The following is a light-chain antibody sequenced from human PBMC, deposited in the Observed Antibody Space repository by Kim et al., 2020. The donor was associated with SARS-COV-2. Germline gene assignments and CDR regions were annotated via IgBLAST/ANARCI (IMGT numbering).Light chain of an antibody. Sequence: EVVMTQSPATLSVSPGERATLSCRASQSVSNNLAWYQLKPGQPPRLLIYGASTRATGVPARFRGAGSGTDFSLTVSSLQSEDFAVYYCHQYNDWPPGDTFGQGTNLEI. CDR3: HQYNDWPPGDT. CDR2: GAS. J-gene: IGKJ2*01. CDR1: QSVSNN. V-gene: IGKV3-15*01.